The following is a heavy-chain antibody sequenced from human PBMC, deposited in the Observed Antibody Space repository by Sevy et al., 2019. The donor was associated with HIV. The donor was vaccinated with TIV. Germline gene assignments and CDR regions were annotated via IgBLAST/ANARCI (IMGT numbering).Heavy chain of an antibody. Sequence: GGSLRLSCAASGFTFSDYYMSWIRQAPGKGLEWVSYISSSGSTIYYADSVKGRFTISRDNAKNSLYLQMNSLRAEDTAVYYCARDRRYFDWLGNYYYYGMDVWDQGTTVTVSS. CDR3: ARDRRYFDWLGNYYYYGMDV. CDR1: GFTFSDYY. J-gene: IGHJ6*02. CDR2: ISSSGSTI. D-gene: IGHD3-9*01. V-gene: IGHV3-11*04.